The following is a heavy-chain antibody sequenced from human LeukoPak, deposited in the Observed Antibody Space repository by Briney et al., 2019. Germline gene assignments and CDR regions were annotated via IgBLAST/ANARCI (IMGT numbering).Heavy chain of an antibody. CDR1: GFTFDDYA. CDR2: ISYDGSNK. J-gene: IGHJ4*02. CDR3: ARVAYSSSFGY. Sequence: PGGSLRLSCAASGFTFDDYAMHWVRQAPGKGLEWVAVISYDGSNKYYADSVKGRFTISRDNSKNTLYLQMNSLRAEDTAVYYCARVAYSSSFGYWGQGTLVTVSS. V-gene: IGHV3-30-3*01. D-gene: IGHD6-6*01.